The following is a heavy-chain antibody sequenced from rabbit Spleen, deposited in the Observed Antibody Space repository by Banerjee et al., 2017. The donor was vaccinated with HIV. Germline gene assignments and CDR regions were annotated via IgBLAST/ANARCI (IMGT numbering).Heavy chain of an antibody. CDR2: IYNGDDTT. J-gene: IGHJ4*01. V-gene: IGHV1S40*01. Sequence: QSLEESGGDLVKPGASLTLTCTASGFSFSSSDYMCWVRQAPGKGPEWIACIYNGDDTTYYASWVHGRFTISKASSTTVTLQMTSLTAADTATYFCARDLAAWNSGSYAFNLWGPGTLVTVS. CDR1: GFSFSSSDY. CDR3: ARDLAAWNSGSYAFNL. D-gene: IGHD1-1*01.